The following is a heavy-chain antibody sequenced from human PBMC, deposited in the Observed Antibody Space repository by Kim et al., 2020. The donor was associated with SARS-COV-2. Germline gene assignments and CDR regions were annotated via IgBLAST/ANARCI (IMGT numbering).Heavy chain of an antibody. D-gene: IGHD6-19*01. CDR1: GGSIGSGGYS. J-gene: IGHJ2*01. V-gene: IGHV4-30-2*06. Sequence: SETLSLTCVVSGGSIGSGGYSWSWIRQSPGKGLEWIGYIYYSGSSYYNPSLKSRVTISVDRSKNQFSLNLSSVTAADTAVYYCARAGAGGRGGIAVALWHFDLWGRGTLVTVSS. CDR3: ARAGAGGRGGIAVALWHFDL. CDR2: IYYSGSS.